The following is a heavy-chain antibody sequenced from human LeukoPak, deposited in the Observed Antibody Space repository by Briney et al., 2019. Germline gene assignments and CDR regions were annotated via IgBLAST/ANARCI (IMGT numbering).Heavy chain of an antibody. Sequence: GESLKISCKGSGYSFTSYWIGWVRQMPGKGLEWMGIIYPGVSDTRYSPSFQGQVTISADKSISTAYLQWSSLKASDTAMYYCARAYCSGGSCYAQFDYWGQGTLVTVSS. D-gene: IGHD2-15*01. V-gene: IGHV5-51*01. J-gene: IGHJ4*02. CDR3: ARAYCSGGSCYAQFDY. CDR1: GYSFTSYW. CDR2: IYPGVSDT.